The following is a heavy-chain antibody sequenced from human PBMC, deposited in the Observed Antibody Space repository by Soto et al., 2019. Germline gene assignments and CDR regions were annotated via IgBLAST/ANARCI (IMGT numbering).Heavy chain of an antibody. CDR3: ARVHHYDFWSGYYPFDY. CDR1: GYTFTSYA. D-gene: IGHD3-3*01. J-gene: IGHJ4*02. CDR2: INAGNGNT. Sequence: ASVKVSCKASGYTFTSYAMHWVLQAPGQRLEWMGSINAGNGNTKYSQKFQGRVTITRDTSASTAYMELSSLRSEDTAVYYCARVHHYDFWSGYYPFDYWGQGTLVTVSS. V-gene: IGHV1-3*01.